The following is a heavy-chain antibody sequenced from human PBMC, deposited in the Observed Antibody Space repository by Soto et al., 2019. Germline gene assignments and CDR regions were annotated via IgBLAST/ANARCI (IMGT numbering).Heavy chain of an antibody. D-gene: IGHD3-3*01. J-gene: IGHJ4*02. V-gene: IGHV4-31*03. CDR1: GGSVSSGGYY. CDR3: ASRAGDFWSGYYDYFDY. Sequence: SETLSLTCTVSGGSVSSGGYYWSWIRQHPGKGLEWIGYIYYSGSTYYNPSLKSRVTISVDTSKNQFSLKLSSVTAADTAVYYCASRAGDFWSGYYDYFDYWGQGTLVTVSS. CDR2: IYYSGST.